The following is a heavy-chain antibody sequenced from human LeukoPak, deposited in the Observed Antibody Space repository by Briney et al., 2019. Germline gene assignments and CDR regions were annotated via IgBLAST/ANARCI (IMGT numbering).Heavy chain of an antibody. J-gene: IGHJ4*02. CDR2: IKQDGSEK. V-gene: IGHV3-7*01. D-gene: IGHD1-7*01. CDR1: GFTFSSYA. Sequence: GGSLRLSCAASGFTFSSYAMHWVRQAPGKGLEWVANIKQDGSEKFFADSVKGRFTISRDNARNSVYLQMNSLRVEDTAVYYCAREGGTQDYWGQGTLVTVSS. CDR3: AREGGTQDY.